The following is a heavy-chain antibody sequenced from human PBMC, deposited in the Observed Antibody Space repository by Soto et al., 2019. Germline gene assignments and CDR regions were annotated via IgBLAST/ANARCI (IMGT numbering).Heavy chain of an antibody. Sequence: PGEYLNLSCSDSGYSVTSHWIGWVRPMPGKGLEWMGIIYPGDSDTRYSPSFQGQVTISADKSISTAYLQWSSLKASDTAMYYCARHPGTPDTSDFDYWGQGTLVKSPQ. CDR3: ARHPGTPDTSDFDY. J-gene: IGHJ4*02. D-gene: IGHD1-1*01. CDR1: GYSVTSHW. V-gene: IGHV5-51*01. CDR2: IYPGDSDT.